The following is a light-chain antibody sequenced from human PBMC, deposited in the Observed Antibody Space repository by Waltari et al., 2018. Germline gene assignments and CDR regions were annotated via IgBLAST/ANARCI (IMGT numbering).Light chain of an antibody. CDR3: SSYTSSSTWV. Sequence: QSVLTQPPSVSGTPGQRVTISCSGSTSNIGAGHDVHWYQHLPGTAPKLLIYGNNNRPSGVPDRFSGSKSGTSASLAITGLQADDEADYYCSSYTSSSTWVFGGGTKLTVL. CDR1: TSNIGAGHD. CDR2: GNN. J-gene: IGLJ3*02. V-gene: IGLV1-40*01.